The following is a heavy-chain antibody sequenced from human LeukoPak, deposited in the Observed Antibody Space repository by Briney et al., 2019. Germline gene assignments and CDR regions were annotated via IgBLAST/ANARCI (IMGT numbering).Heavy chain of an antibody. V-gene: IGHV4-34*01. D-gene: IGHD3-22*01. CDR2: INHSGST. Sequence: SETLSLTCAVYGGSFSGYYWSWIRQPPGKGLEWIGEINHSGSTNYNPSLKSRVTISVDTSKNQFSLKLSSVTAADTAVYYCARAPDYYDSSAGPYFDYWGQGTLVTVSS. CDR1: GGSFSGYY. J-gene: IGHJ4*02. CDR3: ARAPDYYDSSAGPYFDY.